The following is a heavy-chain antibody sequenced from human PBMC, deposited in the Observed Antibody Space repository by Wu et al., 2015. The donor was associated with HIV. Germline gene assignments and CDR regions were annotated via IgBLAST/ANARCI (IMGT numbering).Heavy chain of an antibody. CDR2: ISPNSGGT. Sequence: QVQLVQSGAEVEKPGASVKVSCKASGYTFSDYYLHWVRQAPGQGLEWMGWISPNSGGTSYARKFQGRVTLTRDTSISTAYMEVNNLRSDDTALYYCARVPRHCYGYKCPYYYGMDVWGQGTTVTVSS. J-gene: IGHJ6*02. CDR1: GYTFSDYY. V-gene: IGHV1-2*02. D-gene: IGHD5-18*01. CDR3: ARVPRHCYGYKCPYYYGMDV.